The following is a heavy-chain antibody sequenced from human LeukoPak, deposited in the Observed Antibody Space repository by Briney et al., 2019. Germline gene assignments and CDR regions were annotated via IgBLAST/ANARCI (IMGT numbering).Heavy chain of an antibody. V-gene: IGHV3-66*01. CDR3: ARGGYPARESTAEYYFDY. CDR2: IYSGGRT. D-gene: IGHD5-18*01. Sequence: GGSLRLSCAASGFTVSYNYRSWVRQAPGKGLEWVSLIYSGGRTTYADSVKGRFTISRDTSKNTLYLQMNSLRAEDTAVYYCARGGYPARESTAEYYFDYWGQGTLVTVSS. CDR1: GFTVSYNY. J-gene: IGHJ4*02.